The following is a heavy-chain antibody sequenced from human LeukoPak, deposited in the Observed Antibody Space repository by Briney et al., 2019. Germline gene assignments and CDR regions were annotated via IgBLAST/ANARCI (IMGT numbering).Heavy chain of an antibody. CDR2: IYYSGST. CDR1: GGSISSSSYY. CDR3: ARMVRGANNYFDY. V-gene: IGHV4-39*01. J-gene: IGHJ4*02. D-gene: IGHD3-10*01. Sequence: PSETLSLTCTVSGGSISSSSYYWGWIRQPPGKGLEWIGSIYYSGSTYYNPSLKSRVTISVDTSKNQFSLKLSSVTAADTAVYYCARMVRGANNYFDYWGQGTLVTVSS.